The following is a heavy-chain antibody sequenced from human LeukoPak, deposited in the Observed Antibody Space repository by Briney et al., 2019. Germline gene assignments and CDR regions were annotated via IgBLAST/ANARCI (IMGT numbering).Heavy chain of an antibody. CDR1: GFTFSSYW. V-gene: IGHV3-7*03. Sequence: PGGFLRLSCAASGFTFSSYWMSWVRQAPGKGLEWVANIKQDGSEKYYVGSVKGRFTISRDNAKNTLYLQMNSLRAEDTAVYYCATSPIAAAGTPRGDYWGQGTLVTVSS. J-gene: IGHJ4*02. D-gene: IGHD6-13*01. CDR3: ATSPIAAAGTPRGDY. CDR2: IKQDGSEK.